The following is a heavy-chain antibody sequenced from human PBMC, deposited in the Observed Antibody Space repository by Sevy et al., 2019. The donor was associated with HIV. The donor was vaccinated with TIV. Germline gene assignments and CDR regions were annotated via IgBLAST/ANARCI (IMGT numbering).Heavy chain of an antibody. CDR1: GFTFSSYA. V-gene: IGHV3-30-3*01. CDR2: ISYDGSNK. Sequence: GGSLRLSCAASGFTFSSYAMHWVHQAPGKGLEWVAVISYDGSNKYYADSVKGRFTISRDNSKKTLYLQMNSLRAEDTAVYYCAGDVYDSSGYQAPFDYWGQGTLVTVSS. CDR3: AGDVYDSSGYQAPFDY. D-gene: IGHD3-22*01. J-gene: IGHJ4*02.